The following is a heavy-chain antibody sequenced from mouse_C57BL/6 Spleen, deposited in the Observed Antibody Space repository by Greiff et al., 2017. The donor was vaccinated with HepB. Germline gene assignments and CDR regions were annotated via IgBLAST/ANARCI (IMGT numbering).Heavy chain of an antibody. CDR3: TRLDSYYSNYDAMDY. CDR1: GYTFTDYE. J-gene: IGHJ4*01. D-gene: IGHD2-5*01. V-gene: IGHV1-15*01. Sequence: QVQLQQSGAELVRPGASVTLSCKASGYTFTDYEMHWVKQTPVHGLEWIGAIDPETGGTAYNQKFKGKAILTADKSSSTAYMERRSLTSEDSAVYYCTRLDSYYSNYDAMDYWGQGTSVTVSS. CDR2: IDPETGGT.